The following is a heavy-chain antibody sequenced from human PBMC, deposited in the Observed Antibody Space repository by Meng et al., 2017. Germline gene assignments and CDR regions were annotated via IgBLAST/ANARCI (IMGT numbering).Heavy chain of an antibody. CDR2: IRSKAYGGTT. Sequence: GGSLRLSCTASGFTFGDYAMSWFRQAPGKGLEWVGFIRSKAYGGTTEYAASVKGRFTISRDDSKSIAYLQMNRLKTEDTAVYYCTPNYYYDSSGYYYYFDYWGQGTLVTVSS. J-gene: IGHJ4*02. CDR3: TPNYYYDSSGYYYYFDY. CDR1: GFTFGDYA. V-gene: IGHV3-49*03. D-gene: IGHD3-22*01.